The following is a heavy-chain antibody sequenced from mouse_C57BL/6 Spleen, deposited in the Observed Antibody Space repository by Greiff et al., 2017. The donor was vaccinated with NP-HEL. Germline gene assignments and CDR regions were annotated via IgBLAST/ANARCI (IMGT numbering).Heavy chain of an antibody. CDR2: INPNNGGT. CDR1: GYTFTDYY. Sequence: EVQLQQSGPELVKPGASVKISCKASGYTFTDYYMNWVKQSHGKSLEWIGDINPNNGGTSYNQKFKGKATLTVDKSSSTAYMELRSMTSEDSAVFYSARPVYGSSLCYFDYWGQGTTLTVSS. CDR3: ARPVYGSSLCYFDY. J-gene: IGHJ2*01. V-gene: IGHV1-26*01. D-gene: IGHD1-1*01.